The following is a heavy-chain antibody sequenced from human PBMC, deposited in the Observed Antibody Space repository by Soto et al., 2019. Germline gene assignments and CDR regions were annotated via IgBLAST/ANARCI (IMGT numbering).Heavy chain of an antibody. D-gene: IGHD3-9*01. CDR3: ARLLDGLHFDY. J-gene: IGHJ4*02. CDR1: GGSISSSSYY. CDR2: IYYSGST. V-gene: IGHV4-39*01. Sequence: QLQLQESGPGLVKPSETLSLTCTVSGGSISSSSYYWGWIRQPPGKGLEWIGTIYYSGSTYYNPSLKGRVTISVDTSKNQFSLKLSSVTAADTAVYYCARLLDGLHFDYWGQGTLVTVSS.